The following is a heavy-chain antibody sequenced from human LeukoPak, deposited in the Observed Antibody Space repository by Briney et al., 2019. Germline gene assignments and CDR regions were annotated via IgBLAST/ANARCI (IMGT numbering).Heavy chain of an antibody. CDR1: GYTFTSYA. CDR3: AGGGSGSAYYFDY. J-gene: IGHJ4*02. D-gene: IGHD3-10*01. V-gene: IGHV1-3*01. CDR2: INAGNGNT. Sequence: ASVKVSCKASGYTFTSYAMHWVRQAPGQRLEWMGWINAGNGNTKYSQKFQGRVTITRDTSASTAYMELSSLRSEDTAVYYCAGGGSGSAYYFDYWGQGTLVTVSS.